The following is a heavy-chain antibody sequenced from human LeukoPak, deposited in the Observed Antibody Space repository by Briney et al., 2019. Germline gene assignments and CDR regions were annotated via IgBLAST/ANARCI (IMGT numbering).Heavy chain of an antibody. CDR3: AKDRVAAAGIYGMDV. CDR1: GFTFSSYA. D-gene: IGHD6-13*01. V-gene: IGHV3-64D*09. J-gene: IGHJ6*02. CDR2: ISSNGGST. Sequence: GGSLRLSCSVSGFTFSSYAMHWVRQAPGKGLEYVSAISSNGGSTYYADSVKGRFTISRDNSKNTLYLQMSSLRAEDAAVYYCAKDRVAAAGIYGMDVWGQGTTVTVSS.